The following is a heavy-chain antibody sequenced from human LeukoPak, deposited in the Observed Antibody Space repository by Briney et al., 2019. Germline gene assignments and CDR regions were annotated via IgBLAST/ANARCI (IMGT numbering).Heavy chain of an antibody. Sequence: GGSLRLSCAASGFTFDDYGMSWVRQAPGKGLEWVSGINWSGGSTGYADSVKGRFTISRDSAKNSLYLQMNSLRAEDTALYYCARQVGATYFDYWGQGTLVTVSS. CDR1: GFTFDDYG. V-gene: IGHV3-20*04. CDR2: INWSGGST. D-gene: IGHD1-26*01. CDR3: ARQVGATYFDY. J-gene: IGHJ4*02.